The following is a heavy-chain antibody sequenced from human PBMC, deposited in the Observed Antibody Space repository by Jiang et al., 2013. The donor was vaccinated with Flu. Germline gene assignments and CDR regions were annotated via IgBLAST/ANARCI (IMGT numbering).Heavy chain of an antibody. CDR2: IYWDDDK. CDR3: AHLGPSRYYYDSSGYLPFDY. D-gene: IGHD3-22*01. V-gene: IGHV2-5*02. Sequence: KPTQTLTLTCTFSGFSLSTSGVGVGWIRQPPGKALEWLALIYWDDDKRYSPSLKSRLTITKDTSKNQVVLTMTNMDPVDTATYYCAHLGPSRYYYDSSGYLPFDYWGQGTLVTVSS. CDR1: GFSLSTSGVG. J-gene: IGHJ4*02.